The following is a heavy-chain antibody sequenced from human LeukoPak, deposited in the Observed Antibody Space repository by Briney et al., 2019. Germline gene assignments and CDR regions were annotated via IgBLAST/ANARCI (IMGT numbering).Heavy chain of an antibody. D-gene: IGHD3-9*01. Sequence: PGGSLRLSCAASRFNFASNWMHWVRQTPGKGLMWVSRINSGGSGTSYADYVEGRFTISRDNAKNTLYLQMNSLSAEDTAVYYCAGPLGPLTGYWGQGTLVTVSS. J-gene: IGHJ4*02. CDR1: RFNFASNW. V-gene: IGHV3-74*01. CDR3: AGPLGPLTGY. CDR2: INSGGSGT.